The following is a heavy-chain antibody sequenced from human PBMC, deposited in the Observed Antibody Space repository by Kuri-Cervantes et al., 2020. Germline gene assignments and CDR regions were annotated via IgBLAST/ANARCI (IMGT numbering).Heavy chain of an antibody. Sequence: SETLSLTCTVSGGSISSGGYYWSWIRQHPGKGLEWIGYIYYSGSTNYNPSLKSRVTILVDTSKNQFSLKLSSVTAADTAVYYCARDAQYYGSGSYPHYYMDVWGKGTTVTVSS. CDR3: ARDAQYYGSGSYPHYYMDV. D-gene: IGHD3-10*01. V-gene: IGHV4-61*08. J-gene: IGHJ6*03. CDR1: GGSISSGGYY. CDR2: IYYSGST.